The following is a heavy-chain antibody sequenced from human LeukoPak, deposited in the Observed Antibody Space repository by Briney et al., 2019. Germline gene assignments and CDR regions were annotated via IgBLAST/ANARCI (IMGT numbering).Heavy chain of an antibody. D-gene: IGHD5-18*01. CDR2: SSWYSCSI. J-gene: IGHJ4*02. V-gene: IGHV3-9*01. CDR3: AKGSGSRYSDYMGY. CDR1: GFTFDDYV. Sequence: SLRLSCAACGFTFDDYVMLWVRQAPGKGLAWVSGSSWYSCSIGYAYCVKSRFTISRDNANNPLYLQMSSLRAEDTALYYYAKGSGSRYSDYMGYWSQGTLVTVSS.